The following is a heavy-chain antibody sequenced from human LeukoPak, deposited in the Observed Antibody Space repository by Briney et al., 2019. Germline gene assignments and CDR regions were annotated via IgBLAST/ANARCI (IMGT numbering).Heavy chain of an antibody. J-gene: IGHJ4*02. CDR2: ISYDGSNK. V-gene: IGHV3-30*18. Sequence: GGSLRLSCAASGFTFSSYGMHWVRQAPGKGLEWVAVISYDGSNKYYADSVKGRFTISRDNSKNPLYLQMNSLRAEDTAVYYCAKDGPDYFDYWGQGTLVTVSS. CDR3: AKDGPDYFDY. CDR1: GFTFSSYG.